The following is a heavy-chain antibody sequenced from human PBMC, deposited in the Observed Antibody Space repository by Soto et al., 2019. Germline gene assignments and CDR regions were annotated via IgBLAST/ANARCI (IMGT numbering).Heavy chain of an antibody. Sequence: QVQLVESGGGVVQPGRSLRLSCAASGFTFSTHAMHWVRQAPGKGLECVAIVSFDGNNKYHADSVKGRFTISRDNSKNTLYLQMSGLTPEDTAVYYCARDQTGITTAGGGRIDHWGQGTLVTVSS. CDR3: ARDQTGITTAGGGRIDH. D-gene: IGHD6-13*01. CDR2: VSFDGNNK. J-gene: IGHJ4*02. V-gene: IGHV3-30-3*01. CDR1: GFTFSTHA.